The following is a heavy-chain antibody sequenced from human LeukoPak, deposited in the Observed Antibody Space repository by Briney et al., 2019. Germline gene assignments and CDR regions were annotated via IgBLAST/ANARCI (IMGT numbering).Heavy chain of an antibody. J-gene: IGHJ5*02. V-gene: IGHV3-23*01. CDR2: ISGSGGST. CDR3: AKDRVSIFGVVRSGWFDP. Sequence: GGSLRLSCAASGFTFSSYAMSWVRQAPGKGLEWVSAISGSGGSTYYADSVKGRFTISRDNSKNTLYLQMNSLRAEDTAVYYCAKDRVSIFGVVRSGWFDPWGQGTLVTVSS. CDR1: GFTFSSYA. D-gene: IGHD3-3*01.